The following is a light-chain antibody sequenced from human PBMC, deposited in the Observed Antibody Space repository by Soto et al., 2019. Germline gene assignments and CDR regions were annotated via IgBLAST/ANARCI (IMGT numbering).Light chain of an antibody. CDR2: KAS. V-gene: IGKV1-5*03. CDR1: QTIFSW. Sequence: DVKMNQSPSTLSASMGDRVTITCRASQTIFSWLAWYQQKPGTPPKLLIYKASTLQSGVPSRFSGSGSGTEFTLTISSLQPDDIATYYCQQYHSYSRTFGQGGKV. CDR3: QQYHSYSRT. J-gene: IGKJ1*01.